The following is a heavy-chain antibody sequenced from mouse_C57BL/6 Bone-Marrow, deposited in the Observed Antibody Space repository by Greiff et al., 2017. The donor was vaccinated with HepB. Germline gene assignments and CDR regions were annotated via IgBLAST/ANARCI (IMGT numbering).Heavy chain of an antibody. V-gene: IGHV1-82*01. D-gene: IGHD3-2*02. CDR1: GYAFSSSW. J-gene: IGHJ2*01. CDR2: IYPGDGDT. Sequence: QVQLQQSGPELVKPGASVKISCKASGYAFSSSWMNWVKQRPEKGLEWIGRIYPGDGDTNYNGKFKGKATLTADNSSSTAYMQLSSLTSEDSAVYYCARQLRLVAWYFDYWGQGTTLTVSS. CDR3: ARQLRLVAWYFDY.